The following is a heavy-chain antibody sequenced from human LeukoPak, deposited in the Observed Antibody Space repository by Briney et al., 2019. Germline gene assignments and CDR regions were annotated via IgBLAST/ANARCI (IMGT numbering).Heavy chain of an antibody. Sequence: PGGSLRLSCAASGFTFSTFWMNWVRQAPGKGLEWVAVISYDGSNKYYADSVKGRFTISRDNSKNTLYLQMNSLRAEDTAVYYCARPRLMNFWSGFDYWGQGTLVTVSS. CDR3: ARPRLMNFWSGFDY. CDR1: GFTFSTFW. V-gene: IGHV3-30-3*01. CDR2: ISYDGSNK. J-gene: IGHJ4*02. D-gene: IGHD3-3*01.